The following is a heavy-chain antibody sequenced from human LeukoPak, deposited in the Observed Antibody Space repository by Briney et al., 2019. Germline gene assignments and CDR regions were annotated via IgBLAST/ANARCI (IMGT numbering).Heavy chain of an antibody. D-gene: IGHD6-13*01. CDR1: GFTFSSYA. Sequence: PGGSLSLSCAASGFTFSSYAMHWVRQAPGKGLEWVAFIHYDGSNNYYADSVKGRFTISRDNSKNTLYLQMNTLRADDTAVYYCAKDHGSSDWYYFDYWGQGTLVTVSS. V-gene: IGHV3-30*02. J-gene: IGHJ4*02. CDR3: AKDHGSSDWYYFDY. CDR2: IHYDGSNN.